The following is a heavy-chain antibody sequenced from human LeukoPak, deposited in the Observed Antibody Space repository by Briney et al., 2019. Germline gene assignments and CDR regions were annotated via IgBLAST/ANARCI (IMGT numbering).Heavy chain of an antibody. Sequence: TLSETLSLTCTVSGGSISSYYWSWIRQPPGKGLEWIGYIYYSGSTNYNPSLKSRVTISVDTSKNQFSLKLSSVTAADTAVYYCARDRLADYWGQGTLVTVSS. CDR3: ARDRLADY. V-gene: IGHV4-59*01. CDR2: IYYSGST. CDR1: GGSISSYY. J-gene: IGHJ4*02. D-gene: IGHD6-19*01.